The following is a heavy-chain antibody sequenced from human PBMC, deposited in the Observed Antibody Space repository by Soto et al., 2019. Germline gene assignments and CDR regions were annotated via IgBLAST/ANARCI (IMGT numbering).Heavy chain of an antibody. Sequence: EKVSCKASGYTFTSYGISWVRQAPGQGLEWMGWISAYNGNTNYAQKLQGRVTMTTDTSTSTAYMELRSLRSDDTAVYYCARIPYYYDSSGYYYYGMDVWGQGTTVTVSS. CDR2: ISAYNGNT. J-gene: IGHJ6*02. CDR3: ARIPYYYDSSGYYYYGMDV. CDR1: GYTFTSYG. D-gene: IGHD3-22*01. V-gene: IGHV1-18*01.